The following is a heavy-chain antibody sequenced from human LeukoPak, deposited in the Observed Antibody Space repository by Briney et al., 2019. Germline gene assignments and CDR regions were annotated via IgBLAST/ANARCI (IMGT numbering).Heavy chain of an antibody. J-gene: IGHJ5*02. CDR1: GYSISSGYY. CDR3: ARGAGDSSGYQFDP. V-gene: IGHV4-38-2*02. Sequence: SETLSLTCTVSGYSISSGYYWGWIRQPPGKGLEWIGSIYHSGSTYYNPSLKSRVTISVDTSKNQFSLKLSSVTAADTAVYYCARGAGDSSGYQFDPWGQGTLVTVSS. D-gene: IGHD3-22*01. CDR2: IYHSGST.